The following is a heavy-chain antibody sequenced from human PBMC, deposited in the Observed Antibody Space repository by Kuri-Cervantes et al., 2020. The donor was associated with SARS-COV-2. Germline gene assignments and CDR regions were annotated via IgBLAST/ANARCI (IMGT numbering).Heavy chain of an antibody. CDR1: GFTVSSNY. Sequence: GESLKISCAASGFTVSSNYMSWVRQAPGKGLEWVSVIYSGGSTYYADSVKGRFTISRDNSKNPLYLEMNSLRPEDTAVYYCAKVETANLDYWGQGTLVTVSS. J-gene: IGHJ4*02. D-gene: IGHD1-26*01. CDR3: AKVETANLDY. V-gene: IGHV3-66*02. CDR2: IYSGGST.